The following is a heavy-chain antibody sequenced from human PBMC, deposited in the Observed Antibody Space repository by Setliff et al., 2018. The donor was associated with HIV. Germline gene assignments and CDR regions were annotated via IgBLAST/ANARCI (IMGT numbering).Heavy chain of an antibody. J-gene: IGHJ4*02. V-gene: IGHV1-3*01. CDR2: INAGNGVT. Sequence: ASVKVSCKASGYTFTTYAIHWVRQAPGQRLEWMGWINAGNGVTKFSQKFQDRVTITRDTSANTAYLELTSLRSEDTAVYYCTRGPFRAHPLGGYPDYWGQGTLVTVSS. CDR1: GYTFTTYA. CDR3: TRGPFRAHPLGGYPDY. D-gene: IGHD3-16*02.